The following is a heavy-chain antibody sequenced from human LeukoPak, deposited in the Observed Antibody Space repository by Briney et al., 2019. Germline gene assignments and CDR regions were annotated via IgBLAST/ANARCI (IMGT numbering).Heavy chain of an antibody. CDR2: IWYDGSNK. CDR3: ARGYGYYYDSSGYYYEDAFDI. D-gene: IGHD3-22*01. CDR1: GFTFSSYG. Sequence: EGSLRLSCAASGFTFSSYGMHWVRQAPGKGLEWVAVIWYDGSNKYYADSVKGRFTISRDNSKNTLYLQMNSLRAEDTAVYYCARGYGYYYDSSGYYYEDAFDIWGQGTMVTVSS. V-gene: IGHV3-33*01. J-gene: IGHJ3*02.